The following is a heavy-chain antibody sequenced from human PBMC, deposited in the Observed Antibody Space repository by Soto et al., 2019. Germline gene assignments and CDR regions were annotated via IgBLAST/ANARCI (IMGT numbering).Heavy chain of an antibody. Sequence: ASVKVSCTASAYTFTSYDINCVRQATGQGLEWMGWMNPNSGNTGYAQKFQGRVTMTRNTSISTAYMELSSLRSEDTAVYYCARGLPEQDIVPYYWGQGTLVTVSS. CDR2: MNPNSGNT. CDR3: ARGLPEQDIVPYY. V-gene: IGHV1-8*01. CDR1: AYTFTSYD. J-gene: IGHJ4*02. D-gene: IGHD2-8*01.